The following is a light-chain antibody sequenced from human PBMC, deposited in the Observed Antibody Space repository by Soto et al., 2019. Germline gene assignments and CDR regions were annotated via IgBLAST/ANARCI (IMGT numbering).Light chain of an antibody. Sequence: IVITQSACTLSLSPGERATLSCRASQSVSNNYLAWYQQHPGQPPRLLIYGISTRATGIPARFSGSGSGTEFSLTISSLQSEDFAVYYRQQYSKWPITFGQGTRLEIK. CDR3: QQYSKWPIT. J-gene: IGKJ5*01. CDR1: QSVSNN. CDR2: GIS. V-gene: IGKV3-15*01.